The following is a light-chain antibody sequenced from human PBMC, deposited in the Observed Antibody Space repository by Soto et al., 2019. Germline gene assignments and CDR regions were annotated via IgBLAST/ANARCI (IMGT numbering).Light chain of an antibody. CDR3: QQFASYPLT. J-gene: IGKJ4*01. CDR1: QTVRNNY. CDR2: GAS. Sequence: EIVLTQSPGTLSLSPGERATLSCRASQTVRNNYLAWYQQKPGQAPRFLIHGASSRATGIPDRFSGGGSGTDFTLTISRLEPEDSAVYYCQQFASYPLTFVGGTKVESK. V-gene: IGKV3-20*01.